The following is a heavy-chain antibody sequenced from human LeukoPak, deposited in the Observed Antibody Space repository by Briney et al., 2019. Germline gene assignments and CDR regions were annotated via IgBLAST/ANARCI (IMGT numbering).Heavy chain of an antibody. CDR1: GGSLSNYY. CDR3: ARHVGDSGSGSYLTYFDY. D-gene: IGHD3-10*01. J-gene: IGHJ4*02. Sequence: SETLSLTCTVSGGSLSNYYWSWIRQPPGKGLEWIGYIYYSGSTHYNPSLKSRVTISVDTSKNQFSLKLSSVTAADTAVYYCARHVGDSGSGSYLTYFDYWGQGTLVTVSS. V-gene: IGHV4-59*08. CDR2: IYYSGST.